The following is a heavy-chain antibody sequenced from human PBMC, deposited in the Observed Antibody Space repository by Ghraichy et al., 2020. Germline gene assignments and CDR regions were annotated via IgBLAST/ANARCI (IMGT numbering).Heavy chain of an antibody. CDR3: ARDGGITGTTSGVNAFDI. Sequence: ETLSLTCAVSGGSISSSNWWSWVRQPPGKGLEWIGEIYHSGSTNYNPSLKSRVTISVDKSKNQFSLKLSSVTAADTAVYYCARDGGITGTTSGVNAFDIWGQGTMVTVSS. CDR2: IYHSGST. J-gene: IGHJ3*02. V-gene: IGHV4-4*02. CDR1: GGSISSSNW. D-gene: IGHD1-7*01.